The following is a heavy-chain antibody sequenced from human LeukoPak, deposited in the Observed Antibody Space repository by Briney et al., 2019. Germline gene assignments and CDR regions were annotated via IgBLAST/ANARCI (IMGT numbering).Heavy chain of an antibody. Sequence: GGSLRLSCAASGFTFRNAWMSWVRQAPGKGLEWVGQIKSKSDGGTTHYAAHVKGRFTVSRDDSKNTLYLQMNSLKTEDTAVHYCTTKYQATPTAILFDYWGQGTLVTVSS. D-gene: IGHD2-21*02. V-gene: IGHV3-15*01. CDR3: TTKYQATPTAILFDY. J-gene: IGHJ4*02. CDR1: GFTFRNAW. CDR2: IKSKSDGGTT.